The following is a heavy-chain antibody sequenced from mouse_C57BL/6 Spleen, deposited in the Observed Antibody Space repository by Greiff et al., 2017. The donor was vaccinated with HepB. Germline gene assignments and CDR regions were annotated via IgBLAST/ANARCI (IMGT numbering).Heavy chain of an antibody. V-gene: IGHV1-72*01. Sequence: QVQLKQPGAELVKPGASVKLSCKASGYTFTSYWMHWVKQRPGRGLEWIGRIDPNSGGTKYNEKFKSKATLTVDKPSSTAYMQLSSLTSEDSAVYYCAREDGYYYYYAMDYWGQGTSVTVSS. CDR2: IDPNSGGT. CDR3: AREDGYYYYYAMDY. D-gene: IGHD2-3*01. J-gene: IGHJ4*01. CDR1: GYTFTSYW.